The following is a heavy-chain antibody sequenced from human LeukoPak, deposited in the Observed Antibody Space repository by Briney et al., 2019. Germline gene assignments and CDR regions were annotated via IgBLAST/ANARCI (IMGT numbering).Heavy chain of an antibody. D-gene: IGHD6-19*01. CDR2: IYGSGYT. CDR1: GGSISSYY. CDR3: ARETSLAGFASGLGFNY. V-gene: IGHV4-59*01. Sequence: SETLSLTCTVSGGSISSYYWSWIRQPPGKGLEWIGYIYGSGYTNYNPSLKSRVTMSVDTSKNHFSLKLTSVTAADTATYYCARETSLAGFASGLGFNYWGQGILVTVSS. J-gene: IGHJ4*02.